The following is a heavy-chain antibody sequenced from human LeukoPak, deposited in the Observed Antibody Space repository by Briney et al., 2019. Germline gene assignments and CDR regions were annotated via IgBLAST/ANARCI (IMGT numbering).Heavy chain of an antibody. Sequence: PSETLSLTCTVSGGSISSGGYYWSWIRQHPGKGLVWIGYIYYSGSTYYNPSLKSRVTISVDTSKNQFSLKLSSVTAADTAVYYCARDGYSSSSGDAFDIWGQGTMVTVSS. CDR1: GGSISSGGYY. D-gene: IGHD6-6*01. CDR3: ARDGYSSSSGDAFDI. J-gene: IGHJ3*02. V-gene: IGHV4-31*03. CDR2: IYYSGST.